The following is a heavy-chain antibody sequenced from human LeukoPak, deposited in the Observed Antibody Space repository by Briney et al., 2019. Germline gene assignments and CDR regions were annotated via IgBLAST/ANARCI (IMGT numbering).Heavy chain of an antibody. CDR3: AREGDDYGDFINWFDP. V-gene: IGHV1-8*01. J-gene: IGHJ5*02. CDR1: GYTFTSYD. Sequence: ASVKVSCKASGYTFTSYDINWVRQATGQGLEWMGWMNPNSGNTGYAQKFQGRVTMTRNTSISTAYMELRSLRSDDTAVYYCAREGDDYGDFINWFDPWGQGTLVTVSS. CDR2: MNPNSGNT. D-gene: IGHD4-17*01.